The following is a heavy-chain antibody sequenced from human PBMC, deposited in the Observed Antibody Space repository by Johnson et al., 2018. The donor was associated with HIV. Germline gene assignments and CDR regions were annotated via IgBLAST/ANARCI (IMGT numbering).Heavy chain of an antibody. CDR1: GFTFSSYW. V-gene: IGHV3-7*01. D-gene: IGHD5-24*01. CDR2: IKQDGSEK. J-gene: IGHJ3*02. CDR3: SRVRGWLQHDAFDI. Sequence: VQLVESGGGVVRPGGSLRLSCAASGFTFSSYWMSWVRQAPGKGLEWVANIKQDGSEKYYVDSVKGRFTISRDNAKNSLYLQMNSLRAEDTAVYYCSRVRGWLQHDAFDIWGQGTMVTVSS.